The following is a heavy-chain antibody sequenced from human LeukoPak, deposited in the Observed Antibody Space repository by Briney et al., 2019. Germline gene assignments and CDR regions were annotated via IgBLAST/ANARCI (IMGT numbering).Heavy chain of an antibody. J-gene: IGHJ5*02. D-gene: IGHD2-2*01. V-gene: IGHV4-61*02. CDR2: ISSSGST. CDR1: GDSISSGDYY. CDR3: ARQYYCTSTSCPGNWFDP. Sequence: SQTLSLTCTVSGDSISSGDYYWSWIRQPAGKGLEWIGRISSSGSTNYNPSLKSRVTISVDTSKNQFPLKLSSVTAADTAVYYCARQYYCTSTSCPGNWFDPWGQGTLVTVSS.